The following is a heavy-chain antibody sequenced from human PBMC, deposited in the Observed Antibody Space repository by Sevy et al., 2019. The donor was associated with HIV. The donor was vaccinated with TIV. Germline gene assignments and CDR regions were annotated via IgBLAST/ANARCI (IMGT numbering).Heavy chain of an antibody. CDR1: GYILTEFS. CDR3: AITKDYYENSGYPIDF. CDR2: FDTEDGEK. V-gene: IGHV1-24*01. J-gene: IGHJ4*02. Sequence: ASVKVPCKVSGYILTEFSIHWVRQAHGKGLEWMGTFDTEDGEKIYAQKYQGRLTMTEEKSTDTAYMELSSLRSEDTAVYYCAITKDYYENSGYPIDFWGQGTLVTVSS. D-gene: IGHD3-22*01.